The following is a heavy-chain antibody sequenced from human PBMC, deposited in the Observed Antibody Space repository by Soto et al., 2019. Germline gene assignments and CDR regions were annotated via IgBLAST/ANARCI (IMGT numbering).Heavy chain of an antibody. J-gene: IGHJ4*02. CDR1: GYTFTNYG. Sequence: QVRLVQSGLEVKKPGASVRLSCKTSGYTFTNYGVTWVRQAPGHGLEWMGWVSAYNRNPNYAQKFEDRIIMTTDTSTSTAYLELRNLKSDDTAVYYCARERQWAPLLYWGEGTLVTVS. D-gene: IGHD1-26*01. CDR2: VSAYNRNP. CDR3: ARERQWAPLLY. V-gene: IGHV1-18*04.